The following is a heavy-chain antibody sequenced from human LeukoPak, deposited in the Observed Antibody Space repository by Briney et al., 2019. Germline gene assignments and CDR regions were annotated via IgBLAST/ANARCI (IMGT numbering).Heavy chain of an antibody. V-gene: IGHV4-34*01. CDR2: INHSRST. J-gene: IGHJ5*02. CDR3: AREKMAAAGYNWFDP. CDR1: GGSFSGYY. Sequence: SETLSLTCAVYGGSFSGYYWSWIRQPPGKGLEWIGEINHSRSTNYNPSLKSRVTISVDTSKNQFSLKLSSVTAADTAVYYCAREKMAAAGYNWFDPWGQGTLVTVSS. D-gene: IGHD6-13*01.